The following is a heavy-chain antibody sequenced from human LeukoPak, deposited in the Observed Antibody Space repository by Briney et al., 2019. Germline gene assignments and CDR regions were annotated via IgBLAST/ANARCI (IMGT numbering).Heavy chain of an antibody. Sequence: GGSLRLSCAASGFTFDSYIMNWVRQAPGKGLECVSSISSSSSYIYYADSVKGRFTISRDNAKNSLYLQMNSLRADDTAVYYCARDGYCSGGSCYPGYWGQGTLVTVSS. D-gene: IGHD2-15*01. CDR1: GFTFDSYI. CDR2: ISSSSSYI. CDR3: ARDGYCSGGSCYPGY. J-gene: IGHJ4*02. V-gene: IGHV3-21*01.